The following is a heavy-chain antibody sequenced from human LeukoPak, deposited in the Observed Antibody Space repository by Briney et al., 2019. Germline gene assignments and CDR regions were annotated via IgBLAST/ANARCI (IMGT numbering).Heavy chain of an antibody. D-gene: IGHD6-13*01. J-gene: IGHJ5*02. CDR1: GYTFTSYY. V-gene: IGHV1-46*01. CDR2: INHSGGST. Sequence: GAPVKVSCKASGYTFTSYYMHWVRQAPGQGREGMGIINHSGGSTSYAQKFQGRVTITRDKYTSAVSMEMRSLRDEDTAVYYCARGVAAAGTRSNWFDPWGQGTLVTVSS. CDR3: ARGVAAAGTRSNWFDP.